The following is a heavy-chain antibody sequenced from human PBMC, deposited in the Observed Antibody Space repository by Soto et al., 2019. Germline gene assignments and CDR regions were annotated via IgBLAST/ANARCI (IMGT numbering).Heavy chain of an antibody. CDR1: GSSLSTNGVG. V-gene: IGHV2-5*02. J-gene: IGHJ4*02. Sequence: QITLKESGPTLVKPTQPLTLTCSFSGSSLSTNGVGVAWIRQPPGKALEWLALLYWDDDRRYNPSLKSRLTITKDTPKNQVVLTMTNMDPVDTAPYYCARIPSTPLGSFDYWGQGTLVTVSS. CDR2: LYWDDDR. D-gene: IGHD1-26*01. CDR3: ARIPSTPLGSFDY.